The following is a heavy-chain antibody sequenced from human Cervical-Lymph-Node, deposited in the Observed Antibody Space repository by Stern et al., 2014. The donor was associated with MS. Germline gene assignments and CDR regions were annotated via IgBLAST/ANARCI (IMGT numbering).Heavy chain of an antibody. D-gene: IGHD3-16*02. CDR1: GFTFDDCA. CDR2: ISWNSNNI. J-gene: IGHJ4*02. Sequence: EVQLLESGGGSVQPGRSLRLSCAASGFTFDDCAMHWVRHAPGKGLEWVSGISWNSNNIGYADSVRGRFTISRDNAKNSLYLQMNGLRPEDTALYYCAKDISERHYYFDSWGEGTLVTVSS. CDR3: AKDISERHYYFDS. V-gene: IGHV3-9*01.